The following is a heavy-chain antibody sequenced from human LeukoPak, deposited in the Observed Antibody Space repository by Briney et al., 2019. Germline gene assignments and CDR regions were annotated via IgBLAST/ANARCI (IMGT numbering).Heavy chain of an antibody. Sequence: SETLSLTCTVSGGSISSYYWSWIRQPPGKGLEWIGYIYYSGSTNYNPSLKSRVTISVDTSKNQFSLKLSSVTAADTAVYYRARVGYSSGWPFDYWGQGTLVTVSS. V-gene: IGHV4-59*01. CDR1: GGSISSYY. D-gene: IGHD6-19*01. CDR3: ARVGYSSGWPFDY. J-gene: IGHJ4*02. CDR2: IYYSGST.